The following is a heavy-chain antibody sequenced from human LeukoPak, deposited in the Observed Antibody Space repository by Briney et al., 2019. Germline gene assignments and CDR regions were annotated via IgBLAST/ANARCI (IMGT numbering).Heavy chain of an antibody. CDR3: ATLPVDGHNSNWFDP. V-gene: IGHV4-59*08. Sequence: PSETLSLTCTVSGGSISGYYWSWIRQPPGKGLEWIAYIHYSGSTKYNPSLKSRVTISEDMSKNQFSLRLSSVTAADTAMYYCATLPVDGHNSNWFDPWGQGTLVTVSS. J-gene: IGHJ5*02. CDR1: GGSISGYY. D-gene: IGHD5-24*01. CDR2: IHYSGST.